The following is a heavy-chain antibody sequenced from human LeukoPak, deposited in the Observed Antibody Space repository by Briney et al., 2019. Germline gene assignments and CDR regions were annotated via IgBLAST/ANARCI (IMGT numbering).Heavy chain of an antibody. Sequence: ASVKVSCKASGYTFTGYYMHWVRQAPGQGLGWMGWINPNSGGTNYAQKFQGRVTMTRDTYISTAYMELSRLRSDDTAVYYCARFGTAATRKSDYWGQGTLVTVSS. J-gene: IGHJ4*02. D-gene: IGHD6-13*01. CDR1: GYTFTGYY. V-gene: IGHV1-2*02. CDR3: ARFGTAATRKSDY. CDR2: INPNSGGT.